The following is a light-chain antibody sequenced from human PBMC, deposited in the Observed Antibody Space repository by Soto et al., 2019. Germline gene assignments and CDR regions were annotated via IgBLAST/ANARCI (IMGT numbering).Light chain of an antibody. CDR3: QQPHKWPRN. CDR2: GAS. Sequence: IVWRQSPATLAFSAGGGDTLAFRASQTIDNTLAWYQQKPGQAPRLLIYGASSRATGIPARFSGSGSGTAFTITLRTLQSDDFAVSYCQQPHKWPRNFGEGTKVDIK. CDR1: QTIDNT. V-gene: IGKV3-15*01. J-gene: IGKJ2*01.